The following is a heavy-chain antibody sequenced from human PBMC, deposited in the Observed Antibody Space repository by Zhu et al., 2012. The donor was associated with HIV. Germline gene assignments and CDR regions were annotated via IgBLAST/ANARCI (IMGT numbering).Heavy chain of an antibody. CDR2: VYYSGIT. V-gene: IGHV4-30-4*08. CDR3: ARYYYASGRTIDY. Sequence: QVQLQGPGPGLVKPSQTLSLTCTVSGVSISSGDYYWSWIRQPPGKGLEWIGYVYYSGITYYNPSLKSRITISVDTPKNQFSLKLSSVTAADTAVYYCARYYYASGRTIDYWGQGTLVTVSS. CDR1: GVSISSGDYY. D-gene: IGHD3-10*01. J-gene: IGHJ4*02.